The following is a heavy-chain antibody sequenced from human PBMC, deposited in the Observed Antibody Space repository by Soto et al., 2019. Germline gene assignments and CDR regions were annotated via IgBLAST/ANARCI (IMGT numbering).Heavy chain of an antibody. D-gene: IGHD5-12*01. J-gene: IGHJ4*02. V-gene: IGHV4-39*01. CDR2: IYYSGST. CDR1: GGSISSSSYY. Sequence: SETLSLTCTVSGGSISSSSYYWGWIRQPPGKGLEWIGSIYYSGSTYYNPSLKSRVTISVDTSKNQFSLKLSSVTAADTAVYYCARKTKGGYSGYDPVGHYFDYWGQGTLVTVSS. CDR3: ARKTKGGYSGYDPVGHYFDY.